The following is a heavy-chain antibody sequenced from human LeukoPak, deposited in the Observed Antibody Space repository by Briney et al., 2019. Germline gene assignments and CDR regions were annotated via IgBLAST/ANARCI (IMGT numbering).Heavy chain of an antibody. CDR1: EYTFTGYY. D-gene: IGHD6-19*01. J-gene: IGHJ4*02. Sequence: ASVRVSCKASEYTFTGYYIHWVRQAPGQGLEWMGWINPNSGGTNYAQKFQGRVTMTRDTSISTAYMELSRLRSDDAAVYYCARGAMAGTAYFDYWGQGTLVTVPS. V-gene: IGHV1-2*02. CDR3: ARGAMAGTAYFDY. CDR2: INPNSGGT.